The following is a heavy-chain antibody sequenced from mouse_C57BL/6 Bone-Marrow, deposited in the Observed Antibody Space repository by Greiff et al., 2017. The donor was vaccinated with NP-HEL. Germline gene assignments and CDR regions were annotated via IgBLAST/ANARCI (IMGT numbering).Heavy chain of an antibody. CDR3: TRLRYDLTCYFDV. V-gene: IGHV1-39*01. CDR2: ITPNYGTT. CDR1: GYSFTDYN. D-gene: IGHD2-4*01. J-gene: IGHJ1*03. Sequence: VQLQQSGPELVKPGASVKISCKASGYSFTDYNMNWVKQSNGKSLEWIGVITPNYGTTSYNQKFKGTATLTVDPSSSTAYMQLNILTSEDSTFYYCTRLRYDLTCYFDVWGTGTTVTVSS.